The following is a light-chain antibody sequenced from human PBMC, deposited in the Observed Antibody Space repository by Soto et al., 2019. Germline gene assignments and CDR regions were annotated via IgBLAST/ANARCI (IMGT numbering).Light chain of an antibody. Sequence: EIVLTQSPGTLSLSPGERATLSCRASQSVSSSYLAWYQQKPGQAPRLLIYGASNRATSIPDRFSGSGSGTDFTLTISRLEPEDFAVYYCQQYGSSPPWTFGQGTKVEIK. CDR1: QSVSSSY. V-gene: IGKV3-20*01. CDR3: QQYGSSPPWT. J-gene: IGKJ1*01. CDR2: GAS.